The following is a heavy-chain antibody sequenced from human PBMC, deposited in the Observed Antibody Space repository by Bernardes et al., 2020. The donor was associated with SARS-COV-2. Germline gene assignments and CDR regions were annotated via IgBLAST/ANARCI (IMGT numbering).Heavy chain of an antibody. CDR2: IRNKGSNYST. J-gene: IGHJ6*02. CDR3: AREVPKYRDSSGYAHYYYAMDV. D-gene: IGHD3-22*01. V-gene: IGHV3-72*01. Sequence: GSLRLSCAASGFTFSDHYLDWVRQAPGKGLEWLGRIRNKGSNYSTKYAASVEGRFIISRDDSRKSLYLQMNSLKTEDTAVYYCAREVPKYRDSSGYAHYYYAMDVWGQGTTVTVSS. CDR1: GFTFSDHY.